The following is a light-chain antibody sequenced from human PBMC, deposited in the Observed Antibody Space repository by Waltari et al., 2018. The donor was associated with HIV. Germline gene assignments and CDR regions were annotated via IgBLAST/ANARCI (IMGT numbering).Light chain of an antibody. CDR3: QQVGSSPYT. Sequence: DIVLTQSPDNLSLSPGDRAMPSCRASQTFNSAYIAWYQQKPCQAPKLLIYGTSTRATGIPDRLSGCGAGADFTLTISRLEPGDSAMYYCQQVGSSPYTFGQGTKLDIK. CDR2: GTS. J-gene: IGKJ2*01. CDR1: QTFNSAY. V-gene: IGKV3-20*01.